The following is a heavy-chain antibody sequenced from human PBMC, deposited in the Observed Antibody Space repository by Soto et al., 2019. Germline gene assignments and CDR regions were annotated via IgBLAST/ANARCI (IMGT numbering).Heavy chain of an antibody. J-gene: IGHJ4*02. D-gene: IGHD3-22*01. CDR1: GFTFRSYW. V-gene: IGHV3-7*01. CDR3: ARRHSDTSGNSPHFDY. CDR2: VKQDGSEI. Sequence: GGSLRLSCAASGFTFRSYWMSWVRQAPGKGLEWVANVKQDGSEIYYVDSVKGRFTISRDNAKNSLYLQMNSLRVEDTAVYYCARRHSDTSGNSPHFDYWGQGTLVTVSS.